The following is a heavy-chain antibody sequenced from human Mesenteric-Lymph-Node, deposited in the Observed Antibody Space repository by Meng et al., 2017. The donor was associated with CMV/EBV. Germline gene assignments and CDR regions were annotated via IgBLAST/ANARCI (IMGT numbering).Heavy chain of an antibody. CDR1: GASVTNFY. Sequence: GSLRLSCTVSGASVTNFYWSWVRQPPGKGLGWIGYIYYRGGSNYNPSLNSRGTISADSSKNQFSLKLNSVTAADTAIYYCTKSAATGRGWVGMDVWGQGTTVTVSS. D-gene: IGHD2-15*01. CDR3: TKSAATGRGWVGMDV. V-gene: IGHV4-59*02. CDR2: IYYRGGS. J-gene: IGHJ6*02.